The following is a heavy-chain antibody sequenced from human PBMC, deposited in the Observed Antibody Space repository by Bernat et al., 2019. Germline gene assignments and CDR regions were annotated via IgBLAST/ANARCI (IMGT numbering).Heavy chain of an antibody. CDR1: RASLTDYY. D-gene: IGHD2-15*01. V-gene: IGHV4-59*01. Sequence: QVRVQESGPGLVKPSETLSLTCTVSRASLTDYYWSWIRQPPGRGLEWIAYIHYSGTTDYNPSLQSRVTISVDTSKNQFSLNLSRATAADTAGYYCARVPLVCSDGTCYYYVDVWGKGTTVTVSS. J-gene: IGHJ6*03. CDR3: ARVPLVCSDGTCYYYVDV. CDR2: IHYSGTT.